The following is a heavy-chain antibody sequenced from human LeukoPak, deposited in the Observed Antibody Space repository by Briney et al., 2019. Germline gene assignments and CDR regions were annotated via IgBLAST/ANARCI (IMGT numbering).Heavy chain of an antibody. CDR1: GFTFSDYY. D-gene: IGHD3-22*01. Sequence: GGSLRLSCAASGFTFSDYYMIWIRQAPGKGLVWLSYISSSSSYINYADTVKGRFTSPRDNSKNTLYLQMTSLRDEDTAVYYCARANYYDSSGYNDYWGQGTLVTVSS. CDR3: ARANYYDSSGYNDY. V-gene: IGHV3-11*05. CDR2: ISSSSSYI. J-gene: IGHJ4*02.